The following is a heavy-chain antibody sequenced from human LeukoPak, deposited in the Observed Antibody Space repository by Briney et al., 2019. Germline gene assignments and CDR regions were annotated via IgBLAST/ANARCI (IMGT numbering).Heavy chain of an antibody. D-gene: IGHD5-12*01. CDR1: GLVFGKYA. Sequence: GGSLRLSCAASGLVFGKYAMAWVRQAPGKGLECVSIISDDSSFTYYLDSVKGRSTIFRDNSKNTLYLHMNSLKAEDTAVYYCAKGRCSGPGCDSFDYWGQGALVTVSS. V-gene: IGHV3-23*01. J-gene: IGHJ4*02. CDR3: AKGRCSGPGCDSFDY. CDR2: ISDDSSFT.